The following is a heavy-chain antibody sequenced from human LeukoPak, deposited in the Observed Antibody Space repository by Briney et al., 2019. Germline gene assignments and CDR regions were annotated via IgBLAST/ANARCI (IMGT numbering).Heavy chain of an antibody. CDR3: ARLDYYYYGMDV. V-gene: IGHV4-59*06. D-gene: IGHD4-11*01. J-gene: IGHJ6*02. CDR2: IYYSGST. CDR1: DGSVSSYY. Sequence: SETLSLTCTVSDGSVSSYYWSWIRQPPGKGLEWIGYIYYSGSTYYNPSLKSRVTISVDKSKNQFSLKLSSVTAADTAVYYCARLDYYYYGMDVWGQGTTVTVSS.